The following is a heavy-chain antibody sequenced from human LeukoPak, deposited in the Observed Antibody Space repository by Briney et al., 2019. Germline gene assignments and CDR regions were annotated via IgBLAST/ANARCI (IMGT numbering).Heavy chain of an antibody. CDR1: GFTFSRYA. V-gene: IGHV3-23*01. CDR3: VKGASDGCYAPSHI. Sequence: GGSLRPSCAASGFTFSRYAMSWVRQAPGKGLEWVSVMSDSGGITYYADSVKGRFTTSRDNSKNTLYLQMNSLRAEDTAVYYCVKGASDGCYAPSHIWGQGTTVTVSS. D-gene: IGHD2-15*01. J-gene: IGHJ3*02. CDR2: MSDSGGIT.